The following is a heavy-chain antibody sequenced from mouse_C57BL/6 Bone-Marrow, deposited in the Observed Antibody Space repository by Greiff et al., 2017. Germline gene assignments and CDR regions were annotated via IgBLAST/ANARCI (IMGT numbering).Heavy chain of an antibody. D-gene: IGHD1-1*01. CDR3: ARGDYYDEGFAY. Sequence: QVQLQQSDAELVKPGASVKISCKVSGYTFTDHTIHWMKPRPEQGLEWIGYIYRRDGSTKYNEKFKGKATLTADKSSSTAYMQLNILTSEDSAVYVCARGDYYDEGFAYWGQVTLVTVSA. CDR2: IYRRDGST. J-gene: IGHJ3*01. CDR1: GYTFTDHT. V-gene: IGHV1-78*01.